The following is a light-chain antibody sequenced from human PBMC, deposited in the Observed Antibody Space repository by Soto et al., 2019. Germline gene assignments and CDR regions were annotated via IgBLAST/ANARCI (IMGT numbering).Light chain of an antibody. J-gene: IGLJ1*01. Sequence: QSALTQPASVSGSPGQSITISCTGTSSDVGIYNLVSWYQQHPGKAPKLMIYEGSKRPSGVSNRFSGSKSGNTASLTISGLQAEDEADYYCCSYAGFSTRYVFGTGTKVTVL. CDR3: CSYAGFSTRYV. CDR1: SSDVGIYNL. V-gene: IGLV2-23*01. CDR2: EGS.